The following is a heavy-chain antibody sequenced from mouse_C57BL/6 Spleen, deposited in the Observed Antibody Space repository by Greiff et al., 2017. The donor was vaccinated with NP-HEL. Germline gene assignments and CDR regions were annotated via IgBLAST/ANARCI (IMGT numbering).Heavy chain of an antibody. CDR3: EIYYDYDDAY. CDR2: INPSSGYT. Sequence: VKLQQSGAELARPGASVKMSCKASGYTFTSYTMHWVKQRPGQGLEWIGYINPSSGYTKYNQKFKDKATLTADKSSSTAYMQLSSLTSEDSAVYYCEIYYDYDDAYWGQGTLVTVSA. D-gene: IGHD2-4*01. CDR1: GYTFTSYT. J-gene: IGHJ3*01. V-gene: IGHV1-4*01.